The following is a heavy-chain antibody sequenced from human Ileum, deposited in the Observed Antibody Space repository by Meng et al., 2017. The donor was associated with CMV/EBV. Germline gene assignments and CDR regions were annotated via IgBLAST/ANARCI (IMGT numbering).Heavy chain of an antibody. V-gene: IGHV3-74*01. CDR3: ARDKWELYFDY. D-gene: IGHD1-26*01. J-gene: IGHJ4*02. Sequence: GESLKISCVASGFSFSEHWMAWVRQAPGKGLVWVSHIKGDGSRTNYADSVKGRFTISRDNAKNTLYLQMNSLRAEDTAVYYCARDKWELYFDYWGQGALVTVSS. CDR1: GFSFSEHW. CDR2: IKGDGSRT.